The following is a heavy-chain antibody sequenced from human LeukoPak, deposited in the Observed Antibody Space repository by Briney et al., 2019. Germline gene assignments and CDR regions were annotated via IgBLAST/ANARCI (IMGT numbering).Heavy chain of an antibody. CDR1: GYTFTSYF. V-gene: IGHV1-46*01. J-gene: IGHJ2*01. CDR2: ITPSGGST. Sequence: ASVKVSCKASGYTFTSYFMHWVRQAPGQGLEWMGIITPSGGSTSYAQKFQGRVTMTRDTSTSTVYMELSSLRSEDTAVYYCARQAVAVAGYWYFDLWGRGTLVTVSS. D-gene: IGHD6-19*01. CDR3: ARQAVAVAGYWYFDL.